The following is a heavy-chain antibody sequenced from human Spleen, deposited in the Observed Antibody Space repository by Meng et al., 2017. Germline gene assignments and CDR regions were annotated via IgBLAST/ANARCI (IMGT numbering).Heavy chain of an antibody. J-gene: IGHJ4*02. D-gene: IGHD6-19*01. CDR2: IWHAGGT. Sequence: QLQASGPGLVKPSATLSLTCPVSGGSMNNDHWWSWVRQTPGKGLEWIGEIWHAGGTNYNPSFKSRVTMSIDKSNNQFSLKLTSVTAADTAVYYCAIDGSGWQQEDFWGQGTLVTVSS. V-gene: IGHV4-4*02. CDR1: GGSMNNDHW. CDR3: AIDGSGWQQEDF.